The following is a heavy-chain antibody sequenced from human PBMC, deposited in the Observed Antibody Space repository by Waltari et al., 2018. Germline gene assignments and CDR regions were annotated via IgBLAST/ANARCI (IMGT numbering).Heavy chain of an antibody. CDR3: AKGHSGSYGLKD. CDR2: ISWNSDNI. CDR1: GFNFDDYA. J-gene: IGHJ4*02. D-gene: IGHD1-26*01. V-gene: IGHV3-9*01. Sequence: EVQLVESGGGLVQPGRSLRLSCAVSGFNFDDYAMHWVRQAPGKGLEWVPGISWNSDNIGYADSVKGRFTISRDNAKNSLYLQMNSLRPEDTALYYCAKGHSGSYGLKDWGQGTLVTVSS.